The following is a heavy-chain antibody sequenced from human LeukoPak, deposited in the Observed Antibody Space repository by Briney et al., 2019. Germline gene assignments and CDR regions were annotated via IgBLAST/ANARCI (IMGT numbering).Heavy chain of an antibody. CDR1: GFAFDVYA. CDR3: ARAVPSDY. J-gene: IGHJ4*02. CDR2: ITWDGGHT. Sequence: GRSLRLSCAASGFAFDVYAMHWVRQAPGRGLEWVSLITWDGGHTYYADSVKGRFTISRDNSKSTLYLQMNSLRAEDTAVYYCARAVPSDYWGQGTLVTVSS. V-gene: IGHV3-43D*03.